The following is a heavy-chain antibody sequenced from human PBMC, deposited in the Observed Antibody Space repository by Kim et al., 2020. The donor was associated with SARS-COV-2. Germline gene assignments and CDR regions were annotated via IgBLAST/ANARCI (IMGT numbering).Heavy chain of an antibody. Sequence: GGSLRLSCAASGFTFSSYGMHWVRQAPGKGLEWVAVISYDGSNKYYADSVKGRFTISRDNSKNTLYLQMNSLRAEDTAVYYCAKDWLNYYDSSGYCYWGQGTLVTVSS. V-gene: IGHV3-30*18. D-gene: IGHD3-22*01. J-gene: IGHJ4*02. CDR1: GFTFSSYG. CDR2: ISYDGSNK. CDR3: AKDWLNYYDSSGYCY.